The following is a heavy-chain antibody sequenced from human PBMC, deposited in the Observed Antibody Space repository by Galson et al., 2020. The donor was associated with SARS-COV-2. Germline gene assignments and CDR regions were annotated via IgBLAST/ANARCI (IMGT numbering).Heavy chain of an antibody. V-gene: IGHV3-33*01. CDR2: IWYDGSNK. J-gene: IGHJ3*02. Sequence: GESLKISCAASGFTFSSYGMHWVRQAPGKGLEWVAVIWYDGSNKYYADSVKGRFTISRDNSKNTLYLQMNSLRAEDTAVYYCARDLQIFGDAFDIWGQGTMVTVSS. CDR1: GFTFSSYG. D-gene: IGHD1-1*01. CDR3: ARDLQIFGDAFDI.